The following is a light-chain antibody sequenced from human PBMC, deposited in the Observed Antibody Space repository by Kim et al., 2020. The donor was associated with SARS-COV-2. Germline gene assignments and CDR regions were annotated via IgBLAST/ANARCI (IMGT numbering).Light chain of an antibody. CDR1: QSVTGR. J-gene: IGKJ4*01. CDR3: QQRRSWPLT. Sequence: LSTGERATIPCRASQSVTGRVSWYQQRPGQAPRLLIYDTSNKATGIPARFSGSGSGTDFTLTISSLEPEDFAVYYCQQRRSWPLTFGGGTKVDIK. V-gene: IGKV3-11*01. CDR2: DTS.